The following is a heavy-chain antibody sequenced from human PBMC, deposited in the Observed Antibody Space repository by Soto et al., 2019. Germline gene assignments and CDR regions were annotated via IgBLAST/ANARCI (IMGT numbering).Heavy chain of an antibody. CDR1: GGSISSYY. CDR3: ARQIPRYSSSWSDWFDP. V-gene: IGHV4-59*01. J-gene: IGHJ5*02. CDR2: IYYSGST. D-gene: IGHD6-13*01. Sequence: TSETLSLTCTVSGGSISSYYWSWIRQPPGKGLEGIGYIYYSGSTNYNPSLKSRVTISVDTSKNQFSLKLSSVAAADTAVYYCARQIPRYSSSWSDWFDPWGQGTLVTVSS.